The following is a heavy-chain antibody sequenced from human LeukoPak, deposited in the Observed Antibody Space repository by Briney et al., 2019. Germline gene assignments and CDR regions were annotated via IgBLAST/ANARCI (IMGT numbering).Heavy chain of an antibody. Sequence: SETLSLTCSVFGGSITNYYWSWFRQPPGKGLEWIGYMFYTGTSNYNPSLRSRVTMSVDTSQNQFSLRLSSVTASGTAIYYCARRGYTDTWRHSPFDYWGQGTLVTVSS. V-gene: IGHV4-59*08. CDR1: GGSITNYY. CDR2: MFYTGTS. J-gene: IGHJ4*02. D-gene: IGHD6-13*01. CDR3: ARRGYTDTWRHSPFDY.